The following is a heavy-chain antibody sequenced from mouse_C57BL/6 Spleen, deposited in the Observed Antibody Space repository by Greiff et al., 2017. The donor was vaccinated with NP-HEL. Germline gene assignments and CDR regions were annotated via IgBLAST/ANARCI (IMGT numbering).Heavy chain of an antibody. CDR3: ARGDGGGFAY. V-gene: IGHV5-16*01. CDR1: GFTFSDYY. J-gene: IGHJ3*01. CDR2: INYDGSST. D-gene: IGHD1-1*01. Sequence: EVQLVESEGGLVQPGSSMKLSCTASGFTFSDYYMAWVRQVPEKGLEWVANINYDGSSTYYLDSLKSRFIISRDNAKNILYLQMSSLKSEDTATYYCARGDGGGFAYWGQGTLVTVSA.